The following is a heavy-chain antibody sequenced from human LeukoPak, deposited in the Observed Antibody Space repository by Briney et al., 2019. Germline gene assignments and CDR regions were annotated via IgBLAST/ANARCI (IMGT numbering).Heavy chain of an antibody. CDR1: GGSFSGYY. V-gene: IGHV4-34*01. CDR3: AREGRRVAAAGIRFDY. Sequence: SETLSLTCAVYGGSFSGYYWSWIRQPPGKGLEWIGEINHSGSTNYNPSLKSRVTISVDTSKNQFSLKLSSVTAADTAVYYCAREGRRVAAAGIRFDYWGQGTLVTVSS. J-gene: IGHJ4*02. CDR2: INHSGST. D-gene: IGHD6-13*01.